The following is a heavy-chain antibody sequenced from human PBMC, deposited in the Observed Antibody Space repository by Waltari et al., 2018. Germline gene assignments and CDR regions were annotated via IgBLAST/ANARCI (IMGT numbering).Heavy chain of an antibody. V-gene: IGHV4-34*01. J-gene: IGHJ4*02. CDR2: INHSGRT. CDR3: AGDYSSSWY. Sequence: QVQLQQWGAGLLKPSETLSLPCAVSGRSFSGSYWSWIRQPPGKGLEWIGEINHSGRTNYNPSLKSRVTISVDTSKNQFSLKLSSVTAADTAVYYCAGDYSSSWYWGQGTLVTVSS. CDR1: GRSFSGSY. D-gene: IGHD6-13*01.